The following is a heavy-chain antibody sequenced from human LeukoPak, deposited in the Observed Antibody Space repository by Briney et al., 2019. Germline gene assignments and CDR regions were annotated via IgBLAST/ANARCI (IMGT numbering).Heavy chain of an antibody. CDR1: GGSFSGYY. CDR2: INHSGST. D-gene: IGHD6-13*01. Sequence: SETLSLTCAVYGGSFSGYYWSWIRQPPGKGLEWIGEINHSGSTNYNPSLKGRVTISVDTSKNQFSLKLSSVTAADTAVYYCARGWSSSWYRPYYYMDVWGKGTTVTVS. CDR3: ARGWSSSWYRPYYYMDV. J-gene: IGHJ6*03. V-gene: IGHV4-34*01.